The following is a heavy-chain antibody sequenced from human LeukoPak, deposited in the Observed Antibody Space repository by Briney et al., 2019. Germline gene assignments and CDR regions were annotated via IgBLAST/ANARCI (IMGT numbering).Heavy chain of an antibody. V-gene: IGHV3-7*05. J-gene: IGHJ4*02. D-gene: IGHD3-22*01. CDR1: GFTLSSYW. CDR2: IKQDGSEK. CDR3: ARDRGGYYDSSGYYYFDY. Sequence: GGSLRLSCAASGFTLSSYWMSWVRQAPGKGLEWVANIKQDGSEKYYVDSVKGRFTISRDNAKNSLYLQMNSLRAEDTAVYYCARDRGGYYDSSGYYYFDYWGQGTLVTVSS.